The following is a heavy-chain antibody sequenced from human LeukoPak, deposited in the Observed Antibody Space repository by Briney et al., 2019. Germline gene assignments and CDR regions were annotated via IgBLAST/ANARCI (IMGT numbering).Heavy chain of an antibody. Sequence: GSLRLSCAASGFTFSSYWMSWVRQAPGKGLEWVTNIKQDGSEKYYVDSVKGRFTIARDNAKNSLYLQMNSLRAEDTAVYYCVRDRNTDFWSGYYTNYFDYWGQGTLVTVSS. V-gene: IGHV3-7*01. CDR3: VRDRNTDFWSGYYTNYFDY. J-gene: IGHJ4*02. CDR2: IKQDGSEK. CDR1: GFTFSSYW. D-gene: IGHD3-3*01.